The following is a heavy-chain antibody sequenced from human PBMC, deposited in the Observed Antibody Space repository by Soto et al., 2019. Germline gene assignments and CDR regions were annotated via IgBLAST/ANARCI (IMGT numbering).Heavy chain of an antibody. Sequence: ASVKVSCKGAGYTFTRYGISWVRQAPGQGLEWMGWISAYNGNTDYAQKFQGRVTMTRNTSISTAYMELNSLRLEDTAVYYCARGDYHDISGPFSDAFDIWGPGTMVTVSS. J-gene: IGHJ3*02. V-gene: IGHV1-8*01. CDR1: GYTFTRYG. CDR2: ISAYNGNT. D-gene: IGHD3-22*01. CDR3: ARGDYHDISGPFSDAFDI.